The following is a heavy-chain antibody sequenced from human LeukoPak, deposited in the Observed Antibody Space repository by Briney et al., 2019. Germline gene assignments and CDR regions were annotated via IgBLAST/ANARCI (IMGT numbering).Heavy chain of an antibody. CDR2: ISAYNGNT. D-gene: IGHD4-11*01. CDR1: GYTFTSYG. V-gene: IGHV1-18*01. CDR3: AGDQRATVTSLFDY. J-gene: IGHJ4*02. Sequence: ASVKVSCKASGYTFTSYGISWVRQAPGQGLEWMGWISAYNGNTNYAQKLQGRVTMTTDTSTSTAYMELRSLRSDDTAVYYCAGDQRATVTSLFDYWGQGTLVTVSS.